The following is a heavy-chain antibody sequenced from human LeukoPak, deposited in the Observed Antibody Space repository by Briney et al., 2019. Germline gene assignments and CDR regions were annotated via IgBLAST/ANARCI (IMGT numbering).Heavy chain of an antibody. CDR1: GFTFSSYA. Sequence: PGGSLRLSCAASGFTFSSYAMSWVRQAPGKGLEWVSCISSSDSVTHYIDPVRGRFTISRDNAKNSLYLQMNSLRAEDTAVYYCVKDVMGSWYDYFDYWGQGTLVTVSS. D-gene: IGHD3-10*01. J-gene: IGHJ4*02. CDR2: ISSSDSVT. V-gene: IGHV3-48*04. CDR3: VKDVMGSWYDYFDY.